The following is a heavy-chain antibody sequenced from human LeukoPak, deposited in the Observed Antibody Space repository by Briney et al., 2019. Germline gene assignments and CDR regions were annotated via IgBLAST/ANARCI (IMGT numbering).Heavy chain of an antibody. V-gene: IGHV3-7*01. CDR3: ARDGGGEYQLLYYFDY. CDR2: IKQDGSEK. Sequence: PGGSLRLSRAASGFTFSSYWMSWVRQAPGKGLEWVANIKQDGSEKYYVDSVKGRFTISRDNAKNSLYLQMNSLRAEDTAVYCCARDGGGEYQLLYYFDYWGQGTLVNVSS. J-gene: IGHJ4*02. D-gene: IGHD2-2*01. CDR1: GFTFSSYW.